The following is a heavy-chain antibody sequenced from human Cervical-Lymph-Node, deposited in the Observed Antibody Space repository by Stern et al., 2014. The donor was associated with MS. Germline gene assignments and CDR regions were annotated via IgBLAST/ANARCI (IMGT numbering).Heavy chain of an antibody. V-gene: IGHV5-51*03. J-gene: IGHJ6*02. CDR3: ARPGDDTAKYGLDV. CDR1: GYSFATYW. Sequence: VQLVESGAEVKKPGESLKISCKGSGYSFATYWIGWVRQMPGKGLEWMGILYPGDSDTRYSPSFQGQVTISADKSISPAYLHWISLKASDTAMYYCARPGDDTAKYGLDVWGQGTTVTVSS. D-gene: IGHD5-18*01. CDR2: LYPGDSDT.